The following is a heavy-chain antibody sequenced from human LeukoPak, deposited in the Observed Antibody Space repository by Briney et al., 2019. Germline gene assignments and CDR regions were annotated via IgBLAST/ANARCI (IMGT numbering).Heavy chain of an antibody. CDR1: GYTFTSYY. CDR2: FDPEDGET. J-gene: IGHJ5*02. Sequence: ASAKVSCKASGYTFTSYYMHWVRQAPGKGLEWMGGFDPEDGETIYAQKFQGRVTMTEDTSTDTAYMELSSLRSEDTAVYYCATVAGGDHGDESSPDWFDPWGQGTLVTVSS. D-gene: IGHD4-17*01. CDR3: ATVAGGDHGDESSPDWFDP. V-gene: IGHV1-24*01.